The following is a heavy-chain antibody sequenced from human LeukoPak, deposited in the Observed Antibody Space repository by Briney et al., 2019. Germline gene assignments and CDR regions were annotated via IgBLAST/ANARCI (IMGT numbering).Heavy chain of an antibody. Sequence: GASVKVSCKASGYTFTSYGISWVRQAPGQGLEWMGWISAYNGNTNCAQKLQGRVTMTTDTSTSTAYMELRSLRSDDTAVYYCASGRYYGLRTHTFDYWGQGTLVTVSS. D-gene: IGHD3-3*01. CDR2: ISAYNGNT. V-gene: IGHV1-18*01. CDR1: GYTFTSYG. J-gene: IGHJ4*02. CDR3: ASGRYYGLRTHTFDY.